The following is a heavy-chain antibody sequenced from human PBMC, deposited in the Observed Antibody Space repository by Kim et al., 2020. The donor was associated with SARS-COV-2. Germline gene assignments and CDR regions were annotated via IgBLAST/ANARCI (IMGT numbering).Heavy chain of an antibody. D-gene: IGHD6-19*01. J-gene: IGHJ4*02. CDR3: ARGSVAPDY. CDR2: NT. Sequence: NTDSNPSHKSRVTISVATSKNQFPLNLSSVTAADTAVYYCARGSVAPDYWGQGTLVTVSS. V-gene: IGHV4-61*02.